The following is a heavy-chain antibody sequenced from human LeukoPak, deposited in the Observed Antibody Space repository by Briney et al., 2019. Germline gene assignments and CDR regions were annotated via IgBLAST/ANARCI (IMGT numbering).Heavy chain of an antibody. D-gene: IGHD3-10*01. CDR3: ARAFPLLWFGELLPSYFDY. CDR2: INPNSGGT. CDR1: GYTFTGYY. V-gene: IGHV1-2*02. J-gene: IGHJ4*02. Sequence: ASVKVSCKASGYTFTGYYMHWVRQAPGQGLEWMGWINPNSGGTNYAQKFQGRVTMTRDTSISTAYMELSRLRSDDTAVYYCARAFPLLWFGELLPSYFDYWGQGTLVTVSS.